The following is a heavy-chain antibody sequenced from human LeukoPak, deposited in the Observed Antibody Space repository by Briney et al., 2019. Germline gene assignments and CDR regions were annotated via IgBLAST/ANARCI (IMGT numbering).Heavy chain of an antibody. CDR2: ISSSGSTI. CDR3: AREKIFNFWSGYYKSDDAFDI. Sequence: GGSLRLSCAASGFTFSDYYMSWIRQAPGKGLEWVSYISSSGSTIYYADSVKGRFTISRDNAKNSLYLQMNSLRAEDTAVYCCAREKIFNFWSGYYKSDDAFDIWGQGTMVTVSS. J-gene: IGHJ3*02. V-gene: IGHV3-11*04. D-gene: IGHD3-3*01. CDR1: GFTFSDYY.